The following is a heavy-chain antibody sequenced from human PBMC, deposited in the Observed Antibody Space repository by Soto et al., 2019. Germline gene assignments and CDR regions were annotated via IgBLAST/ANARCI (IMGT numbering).Heavy chain of an antibody. Sequence: QLQLQESGSGLVKPSQTLSLTCAVSGGSISSGDYSWNWIRQPPGKGLEWIGYIYFGGSTYYNTSLQSRVTMSVDRSRNQFSLKLNSVTAADTAVYYCARVRSEFDTSGPVDYWGQGTLVTVSS. CDR1: GGSISSGDYS. D-gene: IGHD3-22*01. CDR3: ARVRSEFDTSGPVDY. J-gene: IGHJ4*02. CDR2: IYFGGST. V-gene: IGHV4-30-2*01.